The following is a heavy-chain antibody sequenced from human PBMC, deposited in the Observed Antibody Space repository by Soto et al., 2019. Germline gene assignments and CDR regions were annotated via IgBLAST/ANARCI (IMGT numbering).Heavy chain of an antibody. Sequence: PSETLSLTCTVSGGSLSRGPYYWSWIRQHPGKGLEWIGYIYYSGNTYYSPSLKSRVIISVDTSNNQVSLKLSSVTAADTAVYYCARGDYVYWFDPWGQGTLVTVSS. D-gene: IGHD4-17*01. J-gene: IGHJ5*02. V-gene: IGHV4-31*03. CDR3: ARGDYVYWFDP. CDR2: IYYSGNT. CDR1: GGSLSRGPYY.